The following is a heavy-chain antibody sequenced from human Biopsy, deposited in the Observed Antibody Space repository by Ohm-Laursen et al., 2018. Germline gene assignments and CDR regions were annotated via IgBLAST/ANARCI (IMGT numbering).Heavy chain of an antibody. D-gene: IGHD6-6*01. CDR1: GYSFSTYD. J-gene: IGHJ5*02. CDR3: ARGYSRRVSIFEASIYWFDT. CDR2: MIPSSGKT. V-gene: IGHV1-8*01. Sequence: ASVKVSCKASGYSFSTYDVNWVRQARGQGLEWMGWMIPSSGKTGYAQRFQGRVTLTMNTSISTACMELSGLRSEDTAVYFCARGYSRRVSIFEASIYWFDTWGQGTLVTVSS.